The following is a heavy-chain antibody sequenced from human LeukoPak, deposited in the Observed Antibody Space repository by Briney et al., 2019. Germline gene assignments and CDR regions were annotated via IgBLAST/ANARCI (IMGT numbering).Heavy chain of an antibody. D-gene: IGHD6-13*01. CDR1: GFTFSSYA. V-gene: IGHV3-30*04. Sequence: GGSLRLSCAASGFTFSSYAMHWVRQAPGKGLEWVAVISYDGSNKYYADSVKGRFTISRDNSKNTLYLQMNSLRAEDTAVYYCASSTPIDSSSFGLFDYWGQGTLVTVSS. J-gene: IGHJ4*02. CDR2: ISYDGSNK. CDR3: ASSTPIDSSSFGLFDY.